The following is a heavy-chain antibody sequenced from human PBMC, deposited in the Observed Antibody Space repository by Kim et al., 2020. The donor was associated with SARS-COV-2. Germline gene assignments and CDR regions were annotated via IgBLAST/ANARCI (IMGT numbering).Heavy chain of an antibody. J-gene: IGHJ2*01. V-gene: IGHV3-23*01. CDR2: LSDSGGDT. CDR1: GFTFSSFA. D-gene: IGHD6-13*01. CDR3: AKKGLPARGQWYFDL. Sequence: WGSLRLSCAASGFTFSSFAMTWVRQAPGKGLEWVSILSDSGGDTFYADSVKGRFTISRDNSKNTLYLQMNSLRAEDTAVYYCAKKGLPARGQWYFDLWGRGTLVTVSS.